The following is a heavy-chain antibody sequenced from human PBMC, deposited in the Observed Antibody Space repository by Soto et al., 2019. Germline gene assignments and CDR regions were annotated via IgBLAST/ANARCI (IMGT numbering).Heavy chain of an antibody. CDR3: ARGVGLTGMDV. V-gene: IGHV1-3*01. D-gene: IGHD2-15*01. Sequence: QVQLVQSGAEVKKPGASVKVSCKASGYTFTSYAMHWVRQAPGQRLEWMGWINAGNGNTKYSQKFQGRVTITRDTSASTAYMELSSLRAEDTAVYYCARGVGLTGMDVWGQGTMVTVSS. CDR1: GYTFTSYA. CDR2: INAGNGNT. J-gene: IGHJ6*02.